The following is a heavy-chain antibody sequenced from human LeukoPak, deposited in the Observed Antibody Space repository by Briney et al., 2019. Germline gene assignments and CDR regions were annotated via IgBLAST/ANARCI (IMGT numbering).Heavy chain of an antibody. CDR2: ISSCNGDT. J-gene: IGHJ6*03. V-gene: IGHV1-18*01. Sequence: ASVKVSCKASGYTFTSYGISWVRQAPGQGLEWMGWISSCNGDTNYAQKFQGRVTMTTDTSTSTAYMDLRSLRSDDTAVYYCARAPRITILGVVTRYYYYMDVWGKGTTVTVSS. CDR1: GYTFTSYG. CDR3: ARAPRITILGVVTRYYYYMDV. D-gene: IGHD3-3*01.